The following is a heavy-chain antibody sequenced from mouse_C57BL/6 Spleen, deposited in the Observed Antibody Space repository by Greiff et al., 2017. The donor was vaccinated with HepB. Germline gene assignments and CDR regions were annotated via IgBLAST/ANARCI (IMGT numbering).Heavy chain of an antibody. CDR3: VRHIYYASSACYFDV. V-gene: IGHV5-6*01. J-gene: IGHJ1*03. Sequence: EVKLVESGGDLVKPGGSLKLSCAASGFTFSSYGMSWVRQTPDKRLEWVATISSGGSYTYYPDSVKGRFTISRDNAKNTLYLQMSSLKSEDTAMYYCVRHIYYASSACYFDVWGTGTTLTVSS. CDR1: GFTFSSYG. D-gene: IGHD1-1*01. CDR2: ISSGGSYT.